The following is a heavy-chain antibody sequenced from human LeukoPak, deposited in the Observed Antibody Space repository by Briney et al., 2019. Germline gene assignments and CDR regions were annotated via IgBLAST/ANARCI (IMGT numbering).Heavy chain of an antibody. J-gene: IGHJ3*02. D-gene: IGHD2-21*01. Sequence: GGSLRLSCAASGFTFSTYLHGVRPGPGKGLAWVAAVASDGRHTFYVESVKGRFTISRDNSKNTLYLQMNSLRAEDTAVYFCARERQDTILHSGAFDIWGEGTMVTVSS. V-gene: IGHV3-30*04. CDR2: VASDGRHT. CDR3: ARERQDTILHSGAFDI. CDR1: GFTFSTY.